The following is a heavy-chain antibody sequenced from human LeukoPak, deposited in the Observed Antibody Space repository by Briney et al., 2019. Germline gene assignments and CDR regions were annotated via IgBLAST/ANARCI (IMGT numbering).Heavy chain of an antibody. CDR3: ARITYDFWSGYYMPDDP. V-gene: IGHV1-18*01. Sequence: ASVKVSCKASGYTFTNYGISWVRQAPGQGLEGMGWISIYNGNTDYAQKLRGRVTMTTDTSTSTACMELRSLRSDDTAVYYCARITYDFWSGYYMPDDPWGQGTLVTVSS. CDR2: ISIYNGNT. J-gene: IGHJ5*02. CDR1: GYTFTNYG. D-gene: IGHD3-3*01.